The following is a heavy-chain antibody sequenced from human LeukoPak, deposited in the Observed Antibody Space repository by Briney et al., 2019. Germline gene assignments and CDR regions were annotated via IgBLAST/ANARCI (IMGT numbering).Heavy chain of an antibody. CDR3: TTAVHYSAFDY. Sequence: GGSLRLSCAASGFTFSSYAMTWVRQAPGKGLDWVGRIKTKTDGETTDYAAPVRGRFTISRDDSKNTLYLQMNSLRTEDTAVYYCTTAVHYSAFDYWGQGTLVTVSS. CDR1: GFTFSSYA. D-gene: IGHD2-15*01. V-gene: IGHV3-15*01. J-gene: IGHJ4*02. CDR2: IKTKTDGETT.